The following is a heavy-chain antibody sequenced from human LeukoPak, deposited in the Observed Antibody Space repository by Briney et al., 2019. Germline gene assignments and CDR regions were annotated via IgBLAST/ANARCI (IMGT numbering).Heavy chain of an antibody. Sequence: GGSLRLSCAASGFTFSDHYMSWIRQAPGKGLEWVSYISSGSTYTDYADSVKGRFTISRDNAKKSLYLQMNSLRAEDTAVYYCASRTFYESSGYYLDNWGQGTLVTVSS. CDR2: ISSGSTYT. CDR3: ASRTFYESSGYYLDN. V-gene: IGHV3-11*03. CDR1: GFTFSDHY. D-gene: IGHD3-22*01. J-gene: IGHJ4*02.